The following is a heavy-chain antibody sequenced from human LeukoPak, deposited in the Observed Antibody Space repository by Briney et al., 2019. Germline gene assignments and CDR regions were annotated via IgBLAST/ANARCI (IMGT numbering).Heavy chain of an antibody. CDR2: IKEDGSEK. Sequence: PGGSLRLSCAASGFTFSTYWMSWVRQAPGKGLEWVANIKEDGSEKYYVDSVKGRFSISRDNAKKSLYLQMSSLRAEDTAVYYCAGEGYCSGGSCYYFDYWGQGTLVTVPS. V-gene: IGHV3-7*03. CDR3: AGEGYCSGGSCYYFDY. CDR1: GFTFSTYW. J-gene: IGHJ4*02. D-gene: IGHD2-15*01.